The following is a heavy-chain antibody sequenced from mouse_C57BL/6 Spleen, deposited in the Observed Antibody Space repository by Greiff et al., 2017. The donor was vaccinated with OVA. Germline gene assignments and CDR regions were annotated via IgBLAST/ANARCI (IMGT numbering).Heavy chain of an antibody. J-gene: IGHJ2*01. Sequence: EVQGVESGEGLVKPGGSLKLSCAASGFTFSSYAMSWVRQTPEKRLEWVAYISSGGDYIYYADTVKGRFTISRDTARNTLYLQMSSLKSEDTAMYYCTRDRGLRNYFDYWGQGTTLTVSS. CDR2: ISSGGDYI. CDR3: TRDRGLRNYFDY. CDR1: GFTFSSYA. V-gene: IGHV5-9-1*02. D-gene: IGHD2-4*01.